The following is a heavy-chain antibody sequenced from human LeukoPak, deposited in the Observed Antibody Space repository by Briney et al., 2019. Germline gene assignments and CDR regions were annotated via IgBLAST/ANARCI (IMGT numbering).Heavy chain of an antibody. CDR1: GYTFTGYY. CDR2: INPNSGGT. J-gene: IGHJ4*02. CDR3: ARDPPPTVVIDY. D-gene: IGHD4-23*01. V-gene: IGHV1-2*02. Sequence: ASVKVSCKASGYTFTGYYMHWVRQAPGQGLEWMGWINPNSGGTNYAQKFQGRVTMTRDTSISTAYMELSRLRSDDTAVYYCARDPPPTVVIDYWGQGTLVTVSS.